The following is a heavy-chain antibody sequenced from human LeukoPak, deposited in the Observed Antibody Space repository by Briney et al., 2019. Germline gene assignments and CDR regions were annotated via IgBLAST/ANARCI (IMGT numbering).Heavy chain of an antibody. J-gene: IGHJ4*02. V-gene: IGHV3-33*01. CDR1: GFTFSSHA. CDR2: IWYEGSNK. D-gene: IGHD6-19*01. CDR3: ARDPPESGWAFDC. Sequence: GGALRLSCAVSGFTFSSHAMHWVRQAPRKGLEGGAVIWYEGSNKYYAHSVKGLFTISRDNSKNTVYLEMNSLRVQDTAVYFCARDPPESGWAFDCWGQGTLVTVSS.